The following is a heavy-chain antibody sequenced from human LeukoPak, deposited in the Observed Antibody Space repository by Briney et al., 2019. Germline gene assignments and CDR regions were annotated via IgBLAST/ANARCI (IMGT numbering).Heavy chain of an antibody. CDR3: ARAVFSYCSGGSCPYFDY. CDR1: GGSFSGYY. Sequence: SETLSLTCAVYGGSFSGYYWSWIRQPPGKGLEWIGEINHSGSTNYNPSLKSRVTISVDTSKNQFSLKLSSVTAADTAVYYCARAVFSYCSGGSCPYFDYWGQGTLVTVSS. V-gene: IGHV4-34*01. J-gene: IGHJ4*02. D-gene: IGHD2-15*01. CDR2: INHSGST.